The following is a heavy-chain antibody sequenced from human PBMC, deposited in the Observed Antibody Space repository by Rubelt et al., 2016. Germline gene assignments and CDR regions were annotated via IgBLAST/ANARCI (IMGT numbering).Heavy chain of an antibody. V-gene: IGHV4-34*01. D-gene: IGHD3-16*01. CDR2: INHSRST. CDR1: GGSFSGYY. J-gene: IGHJ4*02. Sequence: QVQLQQWGAGLLKPSETLSLTCAVYGGSFSGYYWSWIRQPPGKGLEWIGEINHSRSTNYNPSLKSRVTISVDTSKNQFSLKLSSVTAADTAVYYCARVTGGSSDYWGQGTLVTVSS. CDR3: ARVTGGSSDY.